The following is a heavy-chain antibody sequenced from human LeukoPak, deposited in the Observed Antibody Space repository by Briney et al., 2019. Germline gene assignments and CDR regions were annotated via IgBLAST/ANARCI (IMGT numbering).Heavy chain of an antibody. Sequence: GGSLRLSCAASGFTFSNYGIHWVRQAPGKGLEWVAFIRYDGSNKYYGDSVKGRFTISRDNPKNTVFLQMNSLRAEDTAVYYCAKSMITFRDFFDYWGQGTLVTVSS. CDR1: GFTFSNYG. CDR3: AKSMITFRDFFDY. CDR2: IRYDGSNK. D-gene: IGHD5/OR15-5a*01. V-gene: IGHV3-30*02. J-gene: IGHJ4*02.